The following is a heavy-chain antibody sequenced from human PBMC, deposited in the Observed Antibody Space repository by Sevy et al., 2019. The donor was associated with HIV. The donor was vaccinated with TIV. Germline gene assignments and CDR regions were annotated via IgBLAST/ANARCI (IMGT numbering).Heavy chain of an antibody. Sequence: GGALRLSCAASGFTFSNYWMHWVRQAPGKGLVWVSRINSDGSSTSYADSVKGRFTNSRDNAKNTLYLQMNSLRAEDTAVYYCARSYRGHFDYWGQGTLVTVSS. CDR1: GFTFSNYW. J-gene: IGHJ4*02. V-gene: IGHV3-74*01. CDR2: INSDGSST. CDR3: ARSYRGHFDY. D-gene: IGHD4-4*01.